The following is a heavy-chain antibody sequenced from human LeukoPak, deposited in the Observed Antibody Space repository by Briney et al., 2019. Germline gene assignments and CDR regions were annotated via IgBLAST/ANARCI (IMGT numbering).Heavy chain of an antibody. J-gene: IGHJ4*02. D-gene: IGHD6-19*01. V-gene: IGHV3-23*01. CDR3: AKDRSYSSGWFPFDY. CDR1: GSTFSSYA. Sequence: GGSLRLSCAASGSTFSSYAMSWVRQAPGKGLEWVSAVSGSGGSTYYADSVKGRFTISRDNSKNTLYLQMNSLRAEDTAVYYCAKDRSYSSGWFPFDYWGQGTLVTVSS. CDR2: VSGSGGST.